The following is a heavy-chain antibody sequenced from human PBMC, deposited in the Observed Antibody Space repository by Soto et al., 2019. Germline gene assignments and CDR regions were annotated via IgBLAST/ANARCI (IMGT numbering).Heavy chain of an antibody. CDR2: IYYSGST. V-gene: IGHV4-59*08. CDR1: GGSISSYY. J-gene: IGHJ4*02. D-gene: IGHD4-17*01. Sequence: SETLSLTCTVSGGSISSYYWSWIRQPPGKGLEWIGYIYYSGSTNYNPSLKSRVTISVDTSKNQFSLKLSSVTAADTAVYYCARSRVTTSDKYYFDYWGQGTLVTVSS. CDR3: ARSRVTTSDKYYFDY.